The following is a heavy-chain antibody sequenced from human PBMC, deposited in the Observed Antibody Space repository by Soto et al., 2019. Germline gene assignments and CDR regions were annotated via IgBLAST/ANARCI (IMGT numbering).Heavy chain of an antibody. CDR1: GGSITSGASY. J-gene: IGHJ4*02. D-gene: IGHD6-19*01. Sequence: QVQLQESGPGLVKPSQTLSLTCTVSGGSITSGASYWSWIRPPPGKGLEWIGYISYTGDTYYSPSLTGRVTVSVDTSDNQFSLRLRSVTAADTAVYYCARGGPATVAASDWGQGTLVTVSS. CDR2: ISYTGDT. CDR3: ARGGPATVAASD. V-gene: IGHV4-30-4*01.